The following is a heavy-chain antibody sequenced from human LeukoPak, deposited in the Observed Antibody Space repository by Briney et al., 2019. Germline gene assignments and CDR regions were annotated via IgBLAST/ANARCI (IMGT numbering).Heavy chain of an antibody. J-gene: IGHJ5*02. CDR1: GFTFRSFA. D-gene: IGHD1-14*01. CDR2: ISGSGGST. Sequence: PGGSLRLSCAASGFTFRSFAMSWVRQAPGKGLEWVSTISGSGGSTYYADSVKGRFTISRDNSKNTLYLQMNSLRAEDTAVYYCAKGSGINHYHWIDPWGQGTLVTVSS. V-gene: IGHV3-23*01. CDR3: AKGSGINHYHWIDP.